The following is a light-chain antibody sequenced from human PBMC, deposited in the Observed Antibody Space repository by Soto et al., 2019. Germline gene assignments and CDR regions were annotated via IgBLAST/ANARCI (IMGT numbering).Light chain of an antibody. CDR1: SSDIGGYNY. CDR2: DVG. Sequence: QSVLTQSASVSGSPGQSIAISCTGTSSDIGGYNYVSWYQQHPGKAPKLILYDVGTRPSGVSDRFSGSKSGNTASLTISGLPAEDEADYYCSSYTPGSTLFGTGTKLTVL. CDR3: SSYTPGSTL. V-gene: IGLV2-14*01. J-gene: IGLJ1*01.